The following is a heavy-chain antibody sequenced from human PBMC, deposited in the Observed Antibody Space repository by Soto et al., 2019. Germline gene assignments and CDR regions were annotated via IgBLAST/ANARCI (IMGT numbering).Heavy chain of an antibody. J-gene: IGHJ4*02. Sequence: GASVKVSCKTSGYTFTSFYMHWVRQAPGQGLEWMGIINPSDGTTTYAQKFQGRVTMTTDTSTSTVYMELSSLRSEDTALYYCARDDDCGGYFFDYWGQGTLVTVSS. CDR3: ARDDDCGGYFFDY. V-gene: IGHV1-46*01. CDR1: GYTFTSFY. CDR2: INPSDGTT. D-gene: IGHD2-21*01.